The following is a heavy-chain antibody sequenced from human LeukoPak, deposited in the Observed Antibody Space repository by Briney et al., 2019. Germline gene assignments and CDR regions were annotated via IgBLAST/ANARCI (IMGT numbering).Heavy chain of an antibody. V-gene: IGHV4-59*01. J-gene: IGHJ4*02. Sequence: SETLSPTCTVSGGSISSYYWSWIRQPPGKGLEWIGYIYYSGSTNYNPSLKSRVTISVDTSKNQFSLKLSSVTAADTAVYYCARSQLNRLWFGELLHWGQGTLVTVSS. D-gene: IGHD3-10*01. CDR2: IYYSGST. CDR3: ARSQLNRLWFGELLH. CDR1: GGSISSYY.